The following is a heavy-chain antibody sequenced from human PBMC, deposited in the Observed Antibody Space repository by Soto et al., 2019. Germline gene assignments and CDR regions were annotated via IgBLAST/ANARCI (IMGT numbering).Heavy chain of an antibody. CDR1: GGSISGGGTGSY. CDR3: ASGHDAYKLRY. CDR2: IYYTGNT. J-gene: IGHJ4*02. Sequence: QVQLQESGPGLMKPSQTLSLTCTVSGGSISGGGTGSYWTWIRQVPGKGLEWIGYIYYTGNTYYTPSLKSRPTISIDPSENQFSLKLTSVTSADTAVYFCASGHDAYKLRYWGQGTLVTVSS. D-gene: IGHD1-1*01. V-gene: IGHV4-31*03.